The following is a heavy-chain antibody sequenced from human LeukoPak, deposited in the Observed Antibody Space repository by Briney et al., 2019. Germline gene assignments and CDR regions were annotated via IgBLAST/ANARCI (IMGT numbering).Heavy chain of an antibody. CDR3: ARDRVVVAATNSFDY. J-gene: IGHJ4*02. CDR1: GFTFSSYA. Sequence: GGSLRLSCAASGFTFSSYAMSWVRQAPGKGLEWVSAISGSGGSTYYADSVKGRFTISRDNSKNTLYLQMNSLRAEDAAVYYCARDRVVVAATNSFDYWGQGTLVTVSS. CDR2: ISGSGGST. V-gene: IGHV3-23*01. D-gene: IGHD2-15*01.